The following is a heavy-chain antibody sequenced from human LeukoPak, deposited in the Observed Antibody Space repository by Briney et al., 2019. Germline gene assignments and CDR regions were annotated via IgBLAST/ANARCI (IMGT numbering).Heavy chain of an antibody. V-gene: IGHV3-53*01. Sequence: GGSLRLSCAASGFTFSDYYMSWVRQAPGKGLEWVSLIYSDGGTYYSDSVKGRFTISRDNSKNTLYLQMHSLRPEDTAVYYCARATRQWELPDYWGQGTLVTVSS. CDR1: GFTFSDYY. CDR3: ARATRQWELPDY. CDR2: IYSDGGT. D-gene: IGHD1-26*01. J-gene: IGHJ4*02.